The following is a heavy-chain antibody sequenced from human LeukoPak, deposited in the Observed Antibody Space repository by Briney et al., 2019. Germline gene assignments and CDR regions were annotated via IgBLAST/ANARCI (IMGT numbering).Heavy chain of an antibody. CDR2: VWYDGNNK. V-gene: IGHV3-33*01. Sequence: GGSLRLSCAASGFTFRNHGMHWVRQAPGKGLEWVAVVWYDGNNKYYEDSVKGRFSVSRDNSNNMLYLQMNSLRVEDTAVYYCAPDVDTAMRYWGQGTLVTVSS. D-gene: IGHD5-18*01. CDR3: APDVDTAMRY. J-gene: IGHJ4*02. CDR1: GFTFRNHG.